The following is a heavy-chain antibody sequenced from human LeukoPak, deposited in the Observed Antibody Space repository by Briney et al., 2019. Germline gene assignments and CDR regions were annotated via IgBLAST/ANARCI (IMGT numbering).Heavy chain of an antibody. V-gene: IGHV3-23*01. Sequence: PGGSLRLSCAASGFIFSNYAMTWVRQAPGGGLEWVAGISGSADSSYADSVKGRFTISRDNSKNTLYLQLNSLTGEDTAVYFCAKETGWSPLGEDDHWGQGILVSVSS. CDR2: ISGSADS. D-gene: IGHD3-16*01. J-gene: IGHJ4*02. CDR3: AKETGWSPLGEDDH. CDR1: GFIFSNYA.